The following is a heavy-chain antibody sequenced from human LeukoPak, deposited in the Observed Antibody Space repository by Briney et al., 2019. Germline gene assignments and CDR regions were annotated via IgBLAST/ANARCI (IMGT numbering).Heavy chain of an antibody. D-gene: IGHD2-15*01. CDR2: VSASGGST. J-gene: IGHJ4*02. Sequence: QPGGSLRLSCAASGFPFSGYAMSWVRQAPGKGLEWVSTVSASGGSTYYADSVQGRFTISRDNSKNTVHMQMNSLRAEDTAVYYCAKGAWPSYCSGGSCYFSHWGQGTLVTVSS. CDR3: AKGAWPSYCSGGSCYFSH. V-gene: IGHV3-23*01. CDR1: GFPFSGYA.